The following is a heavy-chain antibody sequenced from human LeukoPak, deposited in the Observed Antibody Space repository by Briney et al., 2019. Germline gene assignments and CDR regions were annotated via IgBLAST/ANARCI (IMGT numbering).Heavy chain of an antibody. CDR1: GGSISSGDYY. V-gene: IGHV4-30-4*01. CDR3: AQGSGGNTYYYYYYGMGV. D-gene: IGHD4-23*01. CDR2: IYYSGSI. J-gene: IGHJ6*02. Sequence: SETLSLTCTVSGGSISSGDYYWSWIRQPPGKGLEWIGYIYYSGSIYYNPSLKSRVTISVDTSKNQFSLKLSSVTAADTAVYYCAQGSGGNTYYYYYYGMGVWGQGTTVTVSS.